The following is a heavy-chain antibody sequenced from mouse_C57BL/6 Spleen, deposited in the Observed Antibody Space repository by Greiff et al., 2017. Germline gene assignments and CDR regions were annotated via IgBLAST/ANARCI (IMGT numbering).Heavy chain of an antibody. CDR1: GYAFSSSW. CDR3: ARTRSTRVTFDY. D-gene: IGHD2-2*01. J-gene: IGHJ2*01. CDR2: IYPGDGDT. V-gene: IGHV1-82*01. Sequence: VQLQQSGPELVKPGASVKISCKASGYAFSSSWMNWVKQRPGKGLEWIGRIYPGDGDTNYNGKFKGKATLTADKSSSTAYMQLSSLTSEDSAVYCCARTRSTRVTFDYWGQGTTLTVSS.